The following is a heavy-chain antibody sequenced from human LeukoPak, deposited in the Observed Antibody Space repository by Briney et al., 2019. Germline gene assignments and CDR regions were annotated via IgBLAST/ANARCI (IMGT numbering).Heavy chain of an antibody. CDR1: GGSISSYY. J-gene: IGHJ3*02. D-gene: IGHD2-2*01. CDR2: IYYNGST. Sequence: SETLSLTCTVSGGSISSYYWSWIRQPPGKGLEWRGYIYYNGSTNRNPSLKSRVSISVYTSKNRFSLTVSSVTAADTAVYYCARATGIYCSSTSCYSVDPFDIWGQGTMVTVSS. CDR3: ARATGIYCSSTSCYSVDPFDI. V-gene: IGHV4-59*01.